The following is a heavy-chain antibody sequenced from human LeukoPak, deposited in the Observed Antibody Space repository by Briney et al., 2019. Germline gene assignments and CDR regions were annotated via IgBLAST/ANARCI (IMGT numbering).Heavy chain of an antibody. CDR2: MNPNSGNT. CDR1: GYTFSSYD. Sequence: ASVKVSCKASGYTFSSYDINWVRQATGQGLEWMGWMNPNSGNTGYAQKFQGRVTMTRYTSISTAYMDLNSLRSEDTAVYYCARATMYGTGSYLFDYWGQGTLVTVSS. D-gene: IGHD3-10*01. CDR3: ARATMYGTGSYLFDY. J-gene: IGHJ4*02. V-gene: IGHV1-8*01.